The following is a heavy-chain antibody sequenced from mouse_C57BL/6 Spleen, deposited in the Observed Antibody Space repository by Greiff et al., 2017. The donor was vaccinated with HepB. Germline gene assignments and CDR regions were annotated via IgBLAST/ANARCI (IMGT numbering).Heavy chain of an antibody. Sequence: VQLQQPGPELVKPGASVKISCKASGYSFTGYYMNWVKQSPEKSLEWIGEINPSTGGTTYNQKFKAKATLTVDKSSSTAYMQLKSLTSEDSAVYYCAREGGDALFAYWGQGTLVTVSA. D-gene: IGHD3-3*01. CDR3: AREGGDALFAY. CDR2: INPSTGGT. J-gene: IGHJ3*01. V-gene: IGHV1-42*01. CDR1: GYSFTGYY.